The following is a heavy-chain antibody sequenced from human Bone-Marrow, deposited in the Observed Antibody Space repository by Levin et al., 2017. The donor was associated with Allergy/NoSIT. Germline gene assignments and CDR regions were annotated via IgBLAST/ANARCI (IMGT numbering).Heavy chain of an antibody. J-gene: IGHJ4*02. CDR3: TAGSGLAHY. Sequence: GGSLRLSCAVSEFSLSNYDMNWVRQAPGKGLEWVSYMSKSGSCIKYTDSVRGRFTISRDNAKNSLYLQMNSLRAEDTAVYFCTAGSGLAHYWGQGTLVTVSS. V-gene: IGHV3-48*01. CDR1: EFSLSNYD. CDR2: MSKSGSCI. D-gene: IGHD6-19*01.